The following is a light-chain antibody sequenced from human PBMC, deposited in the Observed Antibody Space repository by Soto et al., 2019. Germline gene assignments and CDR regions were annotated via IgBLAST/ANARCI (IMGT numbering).Light chain of an antibody. Sequence: QAVLTQPPSASGSPGQSVTISCTGTSSDVGGYNYVSWYQQHPGKAPKLMIYDVSKRPSGVPDRFSGSKSGNTASLTVSGLQADDEAEYYCSSYAGSNTVVFGGGTKVTVL. J-gene: IGLJ2*01. CDR3: SSYAGSNTVV. CDR2: DVS. CDR1: SSDVGGYNY. V-gene: IGLV2-8*01.